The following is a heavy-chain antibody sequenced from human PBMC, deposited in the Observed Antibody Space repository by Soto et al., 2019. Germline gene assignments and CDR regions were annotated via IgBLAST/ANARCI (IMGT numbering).Heavy chain of an antibody. CDR3: ARDAYGSGSYYIYYGMDV. Sequence: GGSLRLSCAASGFTFSSYAMHWVRQAPGKGLEWVAVISYDGSNKYYADSVKGRFTISRDNSKNKLYLQMNSQRAEDTAVYYCARDAYGSGSYYIYYGMDVWGQGTTVTVSS. J-gene: IGHJ6*02. CDR2: ISYDGSNK. V-gene: IGHV3-30-3*01. CDR1: GFTFSSYA. D-gene: IGHD3-10*01.